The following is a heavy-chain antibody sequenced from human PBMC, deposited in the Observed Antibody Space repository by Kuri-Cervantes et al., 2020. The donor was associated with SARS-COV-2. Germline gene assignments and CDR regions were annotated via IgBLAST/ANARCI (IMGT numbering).Heavy chain of an antibody. CDR1: GGTFSSYA. D-gene: IGHD3-3*01. V-gene: IGHV1-69*13. CDR3: ARERSTESYYDFWSGYSYYYYYYMDV. CDR2: IIPIFGTA. J-gene: IGHJ6*03. Sequence: SVKVSCKASGGTFSSYAISWVRQAPGQGLEWMGGIIPIFGTANYAQKFQGRVTITADESTSTAYMELSSLRSEDTAVYYCARERSTESYYDFWSGYSYYYYYYMDVWGKGTTVTVSS.